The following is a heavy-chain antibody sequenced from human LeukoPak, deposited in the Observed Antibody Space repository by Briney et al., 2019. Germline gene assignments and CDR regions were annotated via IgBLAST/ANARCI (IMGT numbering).Heavy chain of an antibody. J-gene: IGHJ4*02. V-gene: IGHV4-4*07. Sequence: SETLSLTCTVSGGSISSYYWSWIRQPAGKGLEWIGRIYTSGSTNYIPSLKSRVTMSVDTSKNQFSLKLSSVTAADTAVYYCARHLPNAVAGFDWGQGTLVTVSS. D-gene: IGHD6-19*01. CDR1: GGSISSYY. CDR3: ARHLPNAVAGFD. CDR2: IYTSGST.